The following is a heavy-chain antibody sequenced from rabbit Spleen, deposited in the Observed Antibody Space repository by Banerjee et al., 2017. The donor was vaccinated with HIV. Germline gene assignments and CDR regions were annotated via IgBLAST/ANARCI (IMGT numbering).Heavy chain of an antibody. D-gene: IGHD8-1*01. J-gene: IGHJ4*01. CDR3: ARDGAGGSYFAL. CDR1: GFSFNSGYD. Sequence: QSLEESGGGLVKPGASLTLTCKASGFSFNSGYDMCWVRQAPGKGLEWIGYIDPVFGITYFADWVNGRFTISSHNAQNTLYLQLNSLTAADTATYFCARDGAGGSYFALWGQGTLVTVS. CDR2: IDPVFGIT. V-gene: IGHV1S40*01.